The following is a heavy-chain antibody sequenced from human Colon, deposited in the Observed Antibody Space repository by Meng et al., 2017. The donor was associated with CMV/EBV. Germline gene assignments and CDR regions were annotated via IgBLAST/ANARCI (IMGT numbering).Heavy chain of an antibody. D-gene: IGHD3-9*01. CDR1: GFTSTTHG. J-gene: IGHJ6*02. Sequence: GGSLRLSCAVSGFTSTTHGMHWVRKAPGKGLEWVAFIAYDGSKTLHADSVKGRFTISRDKSNNTLYLQMNSLRPDDTAVYYCAKEFPSLKLVPYHYYAMDVWGQGTTVTVSS. CDR3: AKEFPSLKLVPYHYYAMDV. V-gene: IGHV3-30*02. CDR2: IAYDGSKT.